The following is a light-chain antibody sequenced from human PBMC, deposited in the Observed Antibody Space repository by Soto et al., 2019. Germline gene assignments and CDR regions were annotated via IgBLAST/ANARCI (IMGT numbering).Light chain of an antibody. V-gene: IGKV3-11*01. CDR2: DAS. Sequence: EIVLTQSPGTLSVSPGERATLSCRASQSVGSNLAWYQQKPGQAPRLLIYDASNRATGIPARFSGSGSGTDFTLTISSLEPEDFAVYYCQQRSNWPFFGQGTRLEIK. CDR1: QSVGSN. J-gene: IGKJ5*01. CDR3: QQRSNWPF.